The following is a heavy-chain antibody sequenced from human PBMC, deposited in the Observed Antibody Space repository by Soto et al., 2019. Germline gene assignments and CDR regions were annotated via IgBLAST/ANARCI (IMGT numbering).Heavy chain of an antibody. CDR1: GFTFNDYA. V-gene: IGHV3-23*01. J-gene: IGHJ3*02. CDR3: AKDSRLPGFGLLIHAFDI. D-gene: IGHD3-3*01. CDR2: ISGSLGSA. Sequence: VGSLRLSCAVSGFTFNDYAMSWVRQAPGKGLEWVSTISGSLGSAYYAASVEGRFTISGDNSNNTLYLQMNSLRVEDTATYYCAKDSRLPGFGLLIHAFDIWGHGTMVTVSS.